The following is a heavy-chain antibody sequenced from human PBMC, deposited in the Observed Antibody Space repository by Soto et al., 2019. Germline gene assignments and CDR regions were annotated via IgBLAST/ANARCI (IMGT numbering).Heavy chain of an antibody. D-gene: IGHD3-10*01. CDR1: GFTFSSYW. Sequence: EVQLVESGGGLVQPGGSLRLSCAASGFTFSSYWMSWVRQAPGKGLEWVANIKQDGSEKYYVDSVKGRFTISRDNAKNSRYLQMNSLRAEDTAVYYCARDQPIRGFGEFPYYFDYWGQGTLVTVSS. J-gene: IGHJ4*02. V-gene: IGHV3-7*01. CDR2: IKQDGSEK. CDR3: ARDQPIRGFGEFPYYFDY.